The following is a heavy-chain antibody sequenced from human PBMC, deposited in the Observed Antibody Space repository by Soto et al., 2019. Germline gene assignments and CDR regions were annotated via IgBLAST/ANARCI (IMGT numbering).Heavy chain of an antibody. Sequence: GGSLRLSCVVSGPTFRGYAMSWVRQAPGKGLEWVSGISGGGTGTYYADSVKGRFTISRDPSTTTLFLDMYSLGAEDTAIYYCAKGRKPDHDDGLCAFDSWGQGVLVTVSS. CDR1: GPTFRGYA. D-gene: IGHD3-3*01. V-gene: IGHV3-23*01. J-gene: IGHJ4*02. CDR2: ISGGGTGT. CDR3: AKGRKPDHDDGLCAFDS.